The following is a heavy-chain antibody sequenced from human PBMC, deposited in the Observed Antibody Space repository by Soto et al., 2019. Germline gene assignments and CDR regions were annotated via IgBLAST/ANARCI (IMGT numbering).Heavy chain of an antibody. CDR2: ISGSGGST. CDR1: GFTFSSYA. J-gene: IGHJ3*02. D-gene: IGHD3-10*01. V-gene: IGHV3-23*01. CDR3: AKDGLGGWFGELFSAFDI. Sequence: TVGSLRLSCAASGFTFSSYAMSWFLQAPGKGLQWVSAISGSGGSTYYADSVKGRFTISRDNSKNTLYLQMNSLRAEDTAVYYCAKDGLGGWFGELFSAFDIWGQGTMVTVSS.